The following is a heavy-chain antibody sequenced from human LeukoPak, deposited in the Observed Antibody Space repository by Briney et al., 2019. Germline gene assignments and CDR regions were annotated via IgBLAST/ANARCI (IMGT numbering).Heavy chain of an antibody. CDR1: GFTFTTYW. D-gene: IGHD3-22*01. Sequence: GESLRLSCAASGFTFTTYWMSWVRQAPGKGLEWVANIKQDGTEKYYVDSVRGRFTISRDNAKNSLYLQMNSLRGEDTAVYYCARDLGTSYYYDTSSYLYWGQGTLVTVSS. CDR2: IKQDGTEK. CDR3: ARDLGTSYYYDTSSYLY. J-gene: IGHJ4*02. V-gene: IGHV3-7*01.